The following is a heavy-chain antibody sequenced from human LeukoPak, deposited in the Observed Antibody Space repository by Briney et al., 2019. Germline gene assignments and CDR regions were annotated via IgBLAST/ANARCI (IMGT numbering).Heavy chain of an antibody. CDR2: IIPIFGTA. CDR1: GGTFSSYA. V-gene: IGHV1-69*13. J-gene: IGHJ6*02. CDR3: ARAPLTYYDFWSGYSPVYYYYGMDV. Sequence: AASVKVSCKASGGTFSSYAISWVRQAPGQGLEWMGGIIPIFGTANYAQKFQGRVTITADESTSTAYMELSSLRSEDTAVYYCARAPLTYYDFWSGYSPVYYYYGMDVWGQGTTVTVSS. D-gene: IGHD3-3*01.